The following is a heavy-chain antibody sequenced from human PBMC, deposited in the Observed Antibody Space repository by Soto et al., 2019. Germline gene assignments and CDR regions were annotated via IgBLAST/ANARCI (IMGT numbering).Heavy chain of an antibody. Sequence: PGGSLRLSCAASGFTLSSYGMHWVRQAPGKGLEWVAVISYDGSKKYHADSVKGRFTISRDNSKNTLYLQMNSLRGEDTAVYYCAKSVYSSSRRSNWFDPWGQGTLVTVSS. CDR1: GFTLSSYG. CDR3: AKSVYSSSRRSNWFDP. V-gene: IGHV3-30*18. CDR2: ISYDGSKK. J-gene: IGHJ5*02. D-gene: IGHD6-6*01.